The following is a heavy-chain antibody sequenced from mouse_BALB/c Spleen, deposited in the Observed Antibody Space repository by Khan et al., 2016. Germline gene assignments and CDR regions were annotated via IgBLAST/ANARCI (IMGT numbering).Heavy chain of an antibody. J-gene: IGHJ4*01. CDR1: GYSITSDYA. D-gene: IGHD1-1*01. V-gene: IGHV3-2*02. Sequence: EVQLQESGPGLVKPSQSLSLTCTVTGYSITSDYAWNWIRQFPGNKLEWMGYISYSGSTNYNPSLKSRISLTRDTSKNQFFLQLNSVTTEDTATYYCARYGGYAMDYWGQGASVAVSS. CDR3: ARYGGYAMDY. CDR2: ISYSGST.